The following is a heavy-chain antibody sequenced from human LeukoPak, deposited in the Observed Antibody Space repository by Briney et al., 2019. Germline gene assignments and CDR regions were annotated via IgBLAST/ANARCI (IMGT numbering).Heavy chain of an antibody. Sequence: ASVKVSCKASGYTLTNYAISWVRQAPGQGLEWMGWISAKNGNTKYSQKFQGRVTITRDTSASTAYMELSSLRSEDTAVYYCARDYYDSSGYSPRFDYWGQGTLVTVSS. CDR3: ARDYYDSSGYSPRFDY. J-gene: IGHJ4*02. D-gene: IGHD3-22*01. V-gene: IGHV1-18*04. CDR1: GYTLTNYA. CDR2: ISAKNGNT.